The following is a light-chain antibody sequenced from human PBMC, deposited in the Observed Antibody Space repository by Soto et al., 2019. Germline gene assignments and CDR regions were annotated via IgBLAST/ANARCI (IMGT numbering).Light chain of an antibody. J-gene: IGKJ3*01. CDR1: QSVSSY. CDR3: QESIYWVT. V-gene: IGKV3-11*01. CDR2: DAS. Sequence: DMVLTQSPATLYLSPGERAILSCRASQSVSSYLAWYQQKPGQAPRLLIYDASKRPTGIPARFSASGSGTDFTLTISFLEAEDVAVYDCQESIYWVTFGPGTKVDI.